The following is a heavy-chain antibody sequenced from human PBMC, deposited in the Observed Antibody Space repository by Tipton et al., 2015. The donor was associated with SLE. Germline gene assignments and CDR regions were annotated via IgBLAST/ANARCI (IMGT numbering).Heavy chain of an antibody. D-gene: IGHD3-22*01. CDR2: IYSSGST. Sequence: TLSLTCTVSGGSISSYYWSWIRQPAGKGLEWIGRIYSSGSTNYNPPLKSRVTISVDTSKNHFSLKLSSVTAADTAVYYCARDRDYYDSSGLLLEGFDVWGQGTMVTVSS. V-gene: IGHV4-4*07. J-gene: IGHJ3*01. CDR3: ARDRDYYDSSGLLLEGFDV. CDR1: GGSISSYY.